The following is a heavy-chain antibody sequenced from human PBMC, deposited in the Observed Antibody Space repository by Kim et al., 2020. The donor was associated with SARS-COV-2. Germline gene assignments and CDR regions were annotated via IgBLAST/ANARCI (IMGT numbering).Heavy chain of an antibody. J-gene: IGHJ3*02. Sequence: YTDSVKGRFTISGDNSQNTLYLQMNSLSNDETALYYCAKCQYSYGSDAFDIWGQGTLVSVAS. V-gene: IGHV3-23*01. D-gene: IGHD5-18*01. CDR3: AKCQYSYGSDAFDI.